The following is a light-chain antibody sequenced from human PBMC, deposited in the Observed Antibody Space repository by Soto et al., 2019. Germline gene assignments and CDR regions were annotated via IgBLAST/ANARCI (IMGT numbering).Light chain of an antibody. Sequence: AIQVTQSPSSLSASVGDRVTITCRASQDIRGALAWYQQKPGKAPNLLIYDVSTLESGVPSRFSGSGSGTEFTLTISSLQPEDFGTYYYKHFTSYPITFGHGTRLEIK. V-gene: IGKV1-13*02. CDR1: QDIRGA. J-gene: IGKJ5*01. CDR2: DVS. CDR3: KHFTSYPIT.